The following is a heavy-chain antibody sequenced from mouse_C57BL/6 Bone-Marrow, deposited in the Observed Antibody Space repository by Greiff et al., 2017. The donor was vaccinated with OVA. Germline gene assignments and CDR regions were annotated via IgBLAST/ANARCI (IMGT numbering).Heavy chain of an antibody. CDR1: GFNIKDDY. V-gene: IGHV14-4*01. J-gene: IGHJ3*01. CDR2: IDPENGDT. CDR3: ANWAWFAY. Sequence: VQLQHSGAELVRPGASVKLSCTASGFNIKDDYMHWVKQRPEQGLEWIGWIDPENGDTEYASKFQGKATITADTSSNTAYLQLSSLTSEDTAVYYCANWAWFAYWGQGTLVTVSA. D-gene: IGHD4-1*02.